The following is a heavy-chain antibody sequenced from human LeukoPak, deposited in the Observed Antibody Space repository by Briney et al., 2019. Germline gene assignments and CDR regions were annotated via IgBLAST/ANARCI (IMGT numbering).Heavy chain of an antibody. D-gene: IGHD6-6*01. V-gene: IGHV3-7*01. Sequence: GGSLRLSCAASGFTFSSYWMSWVRQAPGKGLEWVANIKQDGSEKYYVDSVTSRFTISRDNAKNSLYLQMNSLRAEDTAVYYCARAAFSAIAARSYFDYWGQGTLVTVSS. J-gene: IGHJ4*02. CDR1: GFTFSSYW. CDR3: ARAAFSAIAARSYFDY. CDR2: IKQDGSEK.